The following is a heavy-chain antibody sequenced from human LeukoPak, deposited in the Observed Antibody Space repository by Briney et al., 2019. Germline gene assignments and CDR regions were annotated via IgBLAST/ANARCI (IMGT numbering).Heavy chain of an antibody. Sequence: GGSLRLSCAASGFTFDDYAMHWVRQVPGKGLEWVSGISWNSGSIAYADSVKGRFTISRDNAKNSLYLQMNSLKTEDMALYYCAKEQGYFNLWGRGTLVTVSS. CDR1: GFTFDDYA. CDR3: AKEQGYFNL. CDR2: ISWNSGSI. J-gene: IGHJ2*01. V-gene: IGHV3-9*03.